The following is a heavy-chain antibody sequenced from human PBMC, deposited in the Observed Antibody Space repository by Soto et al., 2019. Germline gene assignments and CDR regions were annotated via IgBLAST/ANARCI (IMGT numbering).Heavy chain of an antibody. CDR1: GYTFTGYY. CDR2: INPNSGGT. J-gene: IGHJ6*02. D-gene: IGHD1-7*01. V-gene: IGHV1-2*04. Sequence: ASVKVSCKASGYTFTGYYMHWVRQAPGQGLEWMGWINPNSGGTNYAQKFQGWVTMTRDTSISTAYMELSRLRSDDTAVYYCARARTGTTVYYYYYYGMDVWGQGTTVTVSS. CDR3: ARARTGTTVYYYYYYGMDV.